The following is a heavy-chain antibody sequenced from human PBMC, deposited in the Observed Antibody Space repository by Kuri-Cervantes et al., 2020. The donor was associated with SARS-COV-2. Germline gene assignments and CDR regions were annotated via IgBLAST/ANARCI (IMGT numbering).Heavy chain of an antibody. J-gene: IGHJ6*02. D-gene: IGHD1-26*01. CDR2: IYTSGST. Sequence: LRLSCTVSGGSISSSSYYWSWIRQPAGNGLEWIGRIYTSGSTNYNPSVKSRDTISVNTSKKQFSLKLSSVAAADTPVYYCARGPVGAPGGGMDVWGQGTPVTVSS. CDR1: GGSISSSSYY. CDR3: ARGPVGAPGGGMDV. V-gene: IGHV4-61*02.